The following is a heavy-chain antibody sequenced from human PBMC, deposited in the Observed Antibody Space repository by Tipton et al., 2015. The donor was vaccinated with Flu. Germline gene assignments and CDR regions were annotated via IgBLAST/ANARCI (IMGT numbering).Heavy chain of an antibody. J-gene: IGHJ4*02. Sequence: TLSLTCAVSGDSISSDYYWGWIRQFPGKGLEWIGTVSRPGSTVYNPSLKSRVTISIDTSKNQFSLKLSSVTAADTAVYYCARLYHYNGNGYYGFDYWGQGTLVTVSS. D-gene: IGHD3-22*01. CDR1: GDSISSDYY. CDR2: VSRPGST. V-gene: IGHV4-38-2*01. CDR3: ARLYHYNGNGYYGFDY.